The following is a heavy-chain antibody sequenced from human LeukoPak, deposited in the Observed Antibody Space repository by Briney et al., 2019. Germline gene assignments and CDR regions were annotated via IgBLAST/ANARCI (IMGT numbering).Heavy chain of an antibody. CDR2: ISWDGNKK. J-gene: IGHJ4*02. D-gene: IGHD6-13*01. CDR3: AREGGNSTSWGYFDY. CDR1: GFTFRGYT. V-gene: IGHV3-30*04. Sequence: PGGSLRLSCGASGFTFRGYTMQWVRQAPGKGLQWVAVISWDGNKKFYADSVEGRFTISRDNSKNTLSLQMNSLRLEDTALYYCAREGGNSTSWGYFDYWGQGTLVTVSS.